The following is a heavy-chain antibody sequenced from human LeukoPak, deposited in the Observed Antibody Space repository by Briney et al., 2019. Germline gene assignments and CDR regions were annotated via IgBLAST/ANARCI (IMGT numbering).Heavy chain of an antibody. CDR2: IDPGDSQT. CDR3: ARHSSVLNSFDP. V-gene: IGHV5-10-1*01. J-gene: IGHJ5*02. Sequence: KTGESLMISCKGSAYSFTNYWISWVRQLPGKGLEWMGRIDPGDSQTNYSPSFQGHVTISADKSISTAYLQWSSLKASDTAMYYCARHSSVLNSFDPWGQGTLVTVSS. CDR1: AYSFTNYW. D-gene: IGHD3-22*01.